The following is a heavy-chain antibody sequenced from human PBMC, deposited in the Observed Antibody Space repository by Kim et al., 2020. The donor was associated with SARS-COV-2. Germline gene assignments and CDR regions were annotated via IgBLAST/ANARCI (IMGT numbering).Heavy chain of an antibody. CDR1: GFTFSSYA. V-gene: IGHV3-23*01. CDR2: ISGSGGST. D-gene: IGHD1-7*01. J-gene: IGHJ6*02. CDR3: AKLDFATGTTTGYYYYYYGMDV. Sequence: GGSLRLSCAASGFTFSSYAMSWVRQAPGKGLEWVSAISGSGGSTYYADSVKGRFTISRDNSKNTLYLQMNSLRAEDTAVYYCAKLDFATGTTTGYYYYYYGMDVWGQGTTVTVSS.